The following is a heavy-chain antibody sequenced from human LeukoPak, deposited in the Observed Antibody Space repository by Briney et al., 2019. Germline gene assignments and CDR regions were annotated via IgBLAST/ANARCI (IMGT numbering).Heavy chain of an antibody. CDR3: ARDPWVGEYGAFDI. CDR1: GFTFSSYA. CDR2: ISGSGGST. J-gene: IGHJ3*02. Sequence: PGGSLRLSCAASGFTFSSYAMSWVRQAPGKGLEWVSAISGSGGSTYYADSVKGRFTISRDNAKNSLYLQMSSLRAEDTALYYCARDPWVGEYGAFDIWGQGTMVTVSS. D-gene: IGHD3-10*01. V-gene: IGHV3-23*01.